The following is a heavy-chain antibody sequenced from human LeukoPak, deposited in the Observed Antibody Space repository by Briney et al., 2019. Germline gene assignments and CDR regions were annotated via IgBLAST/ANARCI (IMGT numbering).Heavy chain of an antibody. CDR1: GFTFSSYS. CDR2: ISSSGTYV. D-gene: IGHD3-9*01. CDR3: ARASSKQLAGYLPDGFDI. V-gene: IGHV3-21*01. J-gene: IGHJ3*02. Sequence: PGGFLRLSFATSGFTFSSYSMNWVRQAPGKGLEWVSSISSSGTYVYYADSVKGRSTISRDNAKNSLSLQMNSLRADDAAVYYCARASSKQLAGYLPDGFDIWGQGTMVTVSS.